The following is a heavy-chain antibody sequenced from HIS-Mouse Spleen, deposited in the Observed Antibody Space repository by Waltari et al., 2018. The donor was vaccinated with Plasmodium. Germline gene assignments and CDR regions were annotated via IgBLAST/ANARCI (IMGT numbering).Heavy chain of an antibody. CDR3: ARERMWGNWFDP. D-gene: IGHD3-16*01. CDR2: TYYRSKWYN. CDR1: GDSAPSNRAA. Sequence: QVQLQQSGPGLVKPSQPLSLTCAIAGDSAPSNRAAWNWLRQSPSRGLEWRGRTYYRSKWYNDYAVSVKSRITINPDTSKNQFSLQLNSVTPEDTAVYYCARERMWGNWFDPWGQGTLVTVSS. J-gene: IGHJ5*02. V-gene: IGHV6-1*01.